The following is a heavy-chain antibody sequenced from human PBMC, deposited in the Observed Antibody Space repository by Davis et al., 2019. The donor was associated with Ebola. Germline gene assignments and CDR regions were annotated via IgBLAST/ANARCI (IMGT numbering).Heavy chain of an antibody. Sequence: GGSLRLSCAASGFTFSSYGMHWVRQAPGKGLEWVAVISYDGSNKYYADSVKGRFTISRDNSKNTLYLQMNSLRAEDTAVYYCAKGSVTIFGVAPDYYGMDVWGKGTTVTVSS. CDR3: AKGSVTIFGVAPDYYGMDV. V-gene: IGHV3-30*18. CDR1: GFTFSSYG. CDR2: ISYDGSNK. J-gene: IGHJ6*04. D-gene: IGHD3-3*01.